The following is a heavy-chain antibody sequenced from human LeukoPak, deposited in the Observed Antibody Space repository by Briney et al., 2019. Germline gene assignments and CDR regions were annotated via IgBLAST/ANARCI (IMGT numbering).Heavy chain of an antibody. J-gene: IGHJ4*02. V-gene: IGHV1-8*01. Sequence: ASVKVSCKASGYTFTSYDINWVRQAPGQGLEWMGWMNPNSGNTGYAQKLQGRVTMTTDTSTSTAYMELRSLRSDDTAVYYCARVPGPFGEFVWYYFDYWGQGTLVTVSS. D-gene: IGHD3-10*01. CDR3: ARVPGPFGEFVWYYFDY. CDR2: MNPNSGNT. CDR1: GYTFTSYD.